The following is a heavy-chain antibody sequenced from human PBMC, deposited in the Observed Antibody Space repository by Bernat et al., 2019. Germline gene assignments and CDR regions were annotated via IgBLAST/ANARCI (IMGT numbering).Heavy chain of an antibody. CDR2: IYYSGST. Sequence: QLQLQESGPGLVKPSETLSLTCTVSGGSISSSSYYWGWIRQPPGKGLEWIGSIYYSGSTYYNPSLKSRVTISVDTSKNQFSLKRSSVTAADTAVYYCARPYDYDSSGYLGYYYGMDVWGQGTTVTVSS. V-gene: IGHV4-39*01. CDR3: ARPYDYDSSGYLGYYYGMDV. D-gene: IGHD3-22*01. J-gene: IGHJ6*02. CDR1: GGSISSSSYY.